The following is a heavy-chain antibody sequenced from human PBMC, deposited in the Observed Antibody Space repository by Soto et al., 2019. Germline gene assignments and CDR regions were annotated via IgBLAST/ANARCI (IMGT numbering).Heavy chain of an antibody. CDR2: IYYSGST. Sequence: QVQLQESGPGLVKPSQTLSLTCTVSGGSISSGGYYWSWIRQHPGKGLEWIGYIYYSGSTYYNPSLKSRFTISLDTSKNQFSVKLSSVTAADTAVYYCARAVPIFGVVSGPLGYSFDYWGQGTLVTVSS. V-gene: IGHV4-31*03. CDR3: ARAVPIFGVVSGPLGYSFDY. CDR1: GGSISSGGYY. J-gene: IGHJ4*02. D-gene: IGHD3-3*01.